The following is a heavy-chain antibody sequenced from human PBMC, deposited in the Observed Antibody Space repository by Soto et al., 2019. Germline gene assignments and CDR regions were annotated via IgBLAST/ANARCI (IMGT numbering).Heavy chain of an antibody. CDR3: AKVVGDYYGSGSSPIHPLYYYYGMDV. Sequence: EVQLLESGGGLVQPGGSLRLSCAASGFTFSSYAMSWVRQAPGKGLEWVSAISGSGGSTYYADSVKGRFTISRDNSKNTLYLQMNSLSAEDTAVYYCAKVVGDYYGSGSSPIHPLYYYYGMDVWGQGTTVTVSS. J-gene: IGHJ6*02. CDR1: GFTFSSYA. D-gene: IGHD3-10*01. CDR2: ISGSGGST. V-gene: IGHV3-23*01.